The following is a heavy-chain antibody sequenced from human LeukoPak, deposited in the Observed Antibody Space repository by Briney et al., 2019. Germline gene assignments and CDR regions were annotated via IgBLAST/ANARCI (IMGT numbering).Heavy chain of an antibody. CDR1: GFTFSSYA. Sequence: GGSLRLSCAACGFTFSSYAMSWVRQAPGKGLEWVSVISGSGGTKYHADSVKGRFTISRDNSKNTLYLQMNSLRAEDTAVYYCVKDLWEYQLPMGDWFDPWGQGTLVTVSS. CDR2: ISGSGGTK. CDR3: VKDLWEYQLPMGDWFDP. J-gene: IGHJ5*02. D-gene: IGHD2-2*01. V-gene: IGHV3-23*01.